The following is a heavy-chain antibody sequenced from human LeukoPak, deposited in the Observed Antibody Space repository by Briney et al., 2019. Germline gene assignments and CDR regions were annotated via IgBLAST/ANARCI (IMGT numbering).Heavy chain of an antibody. CDR3: ARVETYYYDSSGSYDY. Sequence: GASVKVSCKASGYTFTSYAMNWVRQAPGQGLEWMGWISAYNGNTNYAQKLQGRVTMTTDTSTSTAYMELRSLRSDDTAVYYCARVETYYYDSSGSYDYWGQGTLVTVSS. V-gene: IGHV1-18*01. J-gene: IGHJ4*02. D-gene: IGHD3-22*01. CDR2: ISAYNGNT. CDR1: GYTFTSYA.